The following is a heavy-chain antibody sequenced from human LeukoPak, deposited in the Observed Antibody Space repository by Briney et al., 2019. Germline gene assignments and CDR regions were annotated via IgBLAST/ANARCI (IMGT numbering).Heavy chain of an antibody. V-gene: IGHV3-9*01. CDR3: AKDGGDYGFDY. J-gene: IGHJ4*02. CDR1: GFTFDDYA. CDR2: ISWNSGSI. Sequence: GRSLRLSCAASGFTFDDYAMHWVRQAPGKGLEWVSGISWNSGSIGYADSVKGRFTISRDNAKNSLYLQMNSLRAEDTALYYCAKDGGDYGFDYWGQGTLVTVSS. D-gene: IGHD4-17*01.